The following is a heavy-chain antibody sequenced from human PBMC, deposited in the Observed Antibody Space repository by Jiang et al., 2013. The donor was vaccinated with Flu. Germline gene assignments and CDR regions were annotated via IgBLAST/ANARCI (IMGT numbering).Heavy chain of an antibody. V-gene: IGHV1-46*01. CDR1: GYTFTSYY. CDR3: ARDYYDSSGYIGTIDY. Sequence: GAEVKKPGASVKVSCKASGYTFTSYYMHWVRQAPGQGLEWMGIINPSGGSTSYAQKFQGRVTMTRDTSTSTVYMELSSLRSEDTAVYYCARDYYDSSGYIGTIDYWGQGTLVTVSS. CDR2: INPSGGST. J-gene: IGHJ4*02. D-gene: IGHD3-22*01.